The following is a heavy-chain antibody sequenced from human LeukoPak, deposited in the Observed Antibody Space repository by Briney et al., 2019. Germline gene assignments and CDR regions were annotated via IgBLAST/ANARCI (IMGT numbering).Heavy chain of an antibody. D-gene: IGHD2-21*02. J-gene: IGHJ4*02. CDR2: ISWNSGSI. Sequence: PGGSLRLSCAASGFTFDDYAMHWVRQAPGKGLEWVSGISWNSGSIGYADSVKGRFTISRDNAKNSLYLQMNSLRAEDTALYYCATATLAPVTDANFDYWGQGTLVTVSS. CDR3: ATATLAPVTDANFDY. CDR1: GFTFDDYA. V-gene: IGHV3-9*01.